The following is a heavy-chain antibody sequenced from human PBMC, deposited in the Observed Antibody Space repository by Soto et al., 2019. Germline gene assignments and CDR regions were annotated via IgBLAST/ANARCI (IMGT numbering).Heavy chain of an antibody. D-gene: IGHD3-10*01. CDR3: AREMRRGVSPIDY. CDR1: GFTFSSYN. V-gene: IGHV3-21*01. CDR2: ISSSSTYI. Sequence: KIGRSLRLSCAASGFTFSSYNMNWVRQAPGKGLEWLSSISSSSTYIYYADSVKGRFTISRDNAKNSLYLQMNSLRAEDTAVYYCAREMRRGVSPIDYWGQGTLVTGSS. J-gene: IGHJ4*02.